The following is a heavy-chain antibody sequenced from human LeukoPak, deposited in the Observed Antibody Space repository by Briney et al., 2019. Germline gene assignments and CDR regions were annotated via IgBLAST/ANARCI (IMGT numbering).Heavy chain of an antibody. CDR1: GYFFPSYG. Sequence: ASVKLSCKASGYFFPSYGINWVRQAPGQRLEWMGWVGGSNGHANYGKKFQGRVTMTRDTSTSAAYMELRSLRWDDTAVYYCAKDRVVGAIDGFDVWGQGTMVTVSS. CDR2: VGGSNGHA. V-gene: IGHV1-18*04. CDR3: AKDRVVGAIDGFDV. J-gene: IGHJ3*01. D-gene: IGHD1-26*01.